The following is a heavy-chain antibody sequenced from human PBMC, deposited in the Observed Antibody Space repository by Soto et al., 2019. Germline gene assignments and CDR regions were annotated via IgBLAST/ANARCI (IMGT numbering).Heavy chain of an antibody. Sequence: PSETLSLTCTVSGCSISSYYWSWIRQPPGKGLEWIGYIYYSGSTNYNPSLKSRVTISVDTSKNQFSLKLSSVTAADTAVYYCESGSSSWYYFDYWGQGTLVTVSS. J-gene: IGHJ4*02. CDR1: GCSISSYY. D-gene: IGHD6-13*01. CDR2: IYYSGST. V-gene: IGHV4-59*01. CDR3: ESGSSSWYYFDY.